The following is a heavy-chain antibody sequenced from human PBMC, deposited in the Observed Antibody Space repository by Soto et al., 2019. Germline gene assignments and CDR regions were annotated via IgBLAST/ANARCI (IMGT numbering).Heavy chain of an antibody. CDR3: VRAKQQVLLQVSGIDV. J-gene: IGHJ6*02. Sequence: EVQLLESGGGLVQPGGSLRLSCAASGFSFSNYAMSWVRQAPGKGLEWLSGMGGRGTSAYYADSVKGRFAISRDNSENTVLLQLNSLSADDTAVYFCVRAKQQVLLQVSGIDVWGQGTAVTVSS. D-gene: IGHD3-22*01. CDR2: MGGRGTSA. V-gene: IGHV3-23*01. CDR1: GFSFSNYA.